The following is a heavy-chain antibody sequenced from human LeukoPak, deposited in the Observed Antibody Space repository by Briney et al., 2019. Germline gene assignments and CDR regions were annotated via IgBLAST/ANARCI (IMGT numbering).Heavy chain of an antibody. CDR1: GYTFTGYY. V-gene: IGHV1-2*02. CDR2: INANSVGT. Sequence: GASVNVSCKASGYTFTGYYMHWVRQAPGQGLEWMALINANSVGTNYAQKFQGRVTMTRGMSISTAYMELSRLRSDDTAVYYCARDLAWSSYYYDSSGSWGQGTLVTVSS. D-gene: IGHD3-22*01. CDR3: ARDLAWSSYYYDSSGS. J-gene: IGHJ5*02.